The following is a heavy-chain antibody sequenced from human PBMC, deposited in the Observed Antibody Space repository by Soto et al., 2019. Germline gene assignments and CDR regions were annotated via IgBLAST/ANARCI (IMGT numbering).Heavy chain of an antibody. CDR1: GYSFTSYC. CDR3: ATLPDYYYYGMDV. CDR2: IDPSDSYT. J-gene: IGHJ6*02. V-gene: IGHV5-10-1*01. Sequence: PGESLKISCKGSGYSFTSYCISWVRQVPGKGLEWMGRIDPSDSYTNYSPSFQGHVTISADKSISTAYLQWSSLKASDTAMYYCATLPDYYYYGMDVWGQGTTVTVSS.